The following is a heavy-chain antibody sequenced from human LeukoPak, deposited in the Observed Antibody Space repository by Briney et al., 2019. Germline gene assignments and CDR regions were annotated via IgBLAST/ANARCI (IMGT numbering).Heavy chain of an antibody. D-gene: IGHD1-14*01. J-gene: IGHJ4*02. CDR2: IYPSAGYA. Sequence: ASVKVSCKAHGHIFTSYYIHCVRQAPGQGLEWMGIIYPSAGYANYAQTFQGRVTMAMDTSTSTVEMELSSLRSEYTAVYYCVREQECGTIDYRGQATVVTVSS. V-gene: IGHV1-46*01. CDR3: VREQECGTIDY. CDR1: GHIFTSYY.